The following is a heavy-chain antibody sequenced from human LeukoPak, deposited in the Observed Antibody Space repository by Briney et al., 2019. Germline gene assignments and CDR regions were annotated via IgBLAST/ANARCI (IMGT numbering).Heavy chain of an antibody. Sequence: PGRSLRLSCAASGFTFSSYGMHWVRQAPGKGLEWVAVIWYGGSNKYYADSVKGRFTISRDNSKNTLYLQMNSLRAEDTAVYYCAKVCRIAAHHWGQGTLVTVSS. J-gene: IGHJ4*02. V-gene: IGHV3-30*18. CDR3: AKVCRIAAHH. D-gene: IGHD6-13*01. CDR2: IWYGGSNK. CDR1: GFTFSSYG.